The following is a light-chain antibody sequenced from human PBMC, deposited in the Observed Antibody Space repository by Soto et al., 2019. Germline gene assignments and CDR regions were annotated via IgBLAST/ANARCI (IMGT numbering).Light chain of an antibody. Sequence: EIVLTQSPGTLSLSPGERATLSCRASQSVSSSYLAWYQQKPGQAPRLLIYGASSRATGIPDRFSGSGSGTDFTLTISRLEPEDFAEYYGQQYGSSPLTFGGGTKVEIK. CDR3: QQYGSSPLT. CDR2: GAS. J-gene: IGKJ4*01. CDR1: QSVSSSY. V-gene: IGKV3-20*01.